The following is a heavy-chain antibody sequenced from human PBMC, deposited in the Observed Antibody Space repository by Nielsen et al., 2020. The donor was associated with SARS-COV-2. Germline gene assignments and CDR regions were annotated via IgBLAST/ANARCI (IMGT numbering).Heavy chain of an antibody. Sequence: ASVKVSCKGSGYSFTSYGISWVRQAPGQGLEWMGWISAYNGNTNYAQKLQGRVTMTTDTSTSTAYMELRSLRSDDTAVYYCARGMTTVTTSAFDVARYYYYYYGMDVWGQGTTVTVSS. CDR1: GYSFTSYG. V-gene: IGHV1-18*01. CDR3: ARGMTTVTTSAFDVARYYYYYYGMDV. CDR2: ISAYNGNT. D-gene: IGHD4-17*01. J-gene: IGHJ6*02.